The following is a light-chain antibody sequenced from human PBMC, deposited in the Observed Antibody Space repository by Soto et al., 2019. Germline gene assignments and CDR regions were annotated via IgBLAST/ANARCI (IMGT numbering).Light chain of an antibody. Sequence: EIVLTQSPGTLSLSPGERATLSCRASQTVRTNYLAWFQHKPGQAPRLLIYGASSRATGIPDRFSGSGSGTDFTLTINRLEPEYFAVYFWQQDSDSPLTVGGGTEVEIK. J-gene: IGKJ4*01. CDR2: GAS. CDR1: QTVRTNY. CDR3: QQDSDSPLT. V-gene: IGKV3-20*01.